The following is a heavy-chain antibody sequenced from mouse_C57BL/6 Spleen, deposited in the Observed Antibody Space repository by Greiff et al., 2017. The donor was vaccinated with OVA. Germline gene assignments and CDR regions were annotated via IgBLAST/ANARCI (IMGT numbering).Heavy chain of an antibody. V-gene: IGHV3-6*01. CDR3: ASYWENYDYDYAMDY. CDR1: GYSITSGYY. J-gene: IGHJ4*01. CDR2: ISYDGSN. D-gene: IGHD2-4*01. Sequence: EVQLQQSGPGLVKPSQSLSLTCSVTGYSITSGYYWNWIRQFPGNKREWMGYISYDGSNNYNPSLKNRISITRDTSKNQFFLKLNSVTTEDTATYYWASYWENYDYDYAMDYWGQGTSVTVSS.